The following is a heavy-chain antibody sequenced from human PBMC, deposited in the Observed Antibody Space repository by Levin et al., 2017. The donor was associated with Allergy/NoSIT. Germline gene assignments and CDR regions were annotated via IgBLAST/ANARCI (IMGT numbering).Heavy chain of an antibody. CDR1: GFTFSSYA. D-gene: IGHD5-12*01. V-gene: IGHV3-23*01. Sequence: GGSLRLSCAASGFTFSSYALSWVRQAPGQGLEWVSAIYVSADSTYYSDSVKGRFTISRDSSKNTLYLHMSSLRAEDTAVSYCARSSRGYGTFDSWGQGTLVTVSS. CDR3: ARSSRGYGTFDS. J-gene: IGHJ4*02. CDR2: IYVSADST.